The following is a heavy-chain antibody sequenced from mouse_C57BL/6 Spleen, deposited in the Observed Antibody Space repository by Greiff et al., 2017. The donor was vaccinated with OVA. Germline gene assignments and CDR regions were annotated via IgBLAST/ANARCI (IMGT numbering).Heavy chain of an antibody. V-gene: IGHV5-17*01. CDR3: ASQGNWAYYAMDY. J-gene: IGHJ4*01. Sequence: EVKLVESGGGLVKPGGSLKLSYAASGFTFSDYGMHWVRQAPEKGLEWVAYISSGSSTIYYADTVKGRFTISRDNAKNTLFLQMTSLRSEDTAMYYCASQGNWAYYAMDYWGQGTSVTVSS. D-gene: IGHD4-1*01. CDR2: ISSGSSTI. CDR1: GFTFSDYG.